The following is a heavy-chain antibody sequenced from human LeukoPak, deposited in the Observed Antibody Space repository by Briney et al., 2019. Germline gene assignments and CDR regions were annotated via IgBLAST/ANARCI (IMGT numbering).Heavy chain of an antibody. CDR1: GFIFGDYV. CDR3: TRGGMAPDY. Sequence: GGSLRLSCKASGFIFGDYVMSWFRQAPGRGLEWVGYIRSKTHGETTEYAASVKGRFTISRDDSKTSVYLQMNSLRTEDTAVYYCTRGGMAPDYWGQGTLDTVSS. V-gene: IGHV3-49*03. CDR2: IRSKTHGETT. J-gene: IGHJ4*02. D-gene: IGHD5-24*01.